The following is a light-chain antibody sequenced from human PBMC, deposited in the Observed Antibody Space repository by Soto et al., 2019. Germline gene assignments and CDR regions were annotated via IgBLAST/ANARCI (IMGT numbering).Light chain of an antibody. J-gene: IGKJ3*01. CDR3: HHYGDSPIYT. Sequence: EIVLTQSPGTLSLSPGATATLSCRASQSVSRNYLAWFQQKPGQAPRLLIHGASSRAAGTPDRFSGSGSGTDFTITISRLEPEDFAVYFCHHYGDSPIYTFGPGNKVDFK. V-gene: IGKV3-20*01. CDR1: QSVSRNY. CDR2: GAS.